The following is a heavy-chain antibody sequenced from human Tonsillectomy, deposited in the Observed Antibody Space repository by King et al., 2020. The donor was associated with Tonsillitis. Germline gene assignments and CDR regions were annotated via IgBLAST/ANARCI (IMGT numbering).Heavy chain of an antibody. V-gene: IGHV4-34*01. J-gene: IGHJ6*02. Sequence: VQLQQWGAGLLKPSETLSLTCAVYGGSFSGYYWSWIRQSPGKGLEWIGEITHTGGTNYNPSLKSRVTISVDTSKNQFSLKVDSVTAADTAVYYCSKSLRRPARGSYHGMDVWGQGTTVTVSS. CDR1: GGSFSGYY. CDR3: SKSLRRPARGSYHGMDV. CDR2: ITHTGGT. D-gene: IGHD2-2*01.